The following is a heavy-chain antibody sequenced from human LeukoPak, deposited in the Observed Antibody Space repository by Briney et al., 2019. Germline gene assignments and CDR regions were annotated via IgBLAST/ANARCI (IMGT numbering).Heavy chain of an antibody. J-gene: IGHJ4*02. CDR2: IRYDGSNK. D-gene: IGHD6-13*01. CDR3: AKDRTRQQGFDY. CDR1: GFTFSSYG. Sequence: GGSLRLSCAASGFTFSSYGMHWVRQAPGKGLEWVAFIRYDGSNKYYADSVKGRFTISRDNSKNTLYLQMNSLRAEDTAVYYCAKDRTRQQGFDYWGQGTLVTVSS. V-gene: IGHV3-30*02.